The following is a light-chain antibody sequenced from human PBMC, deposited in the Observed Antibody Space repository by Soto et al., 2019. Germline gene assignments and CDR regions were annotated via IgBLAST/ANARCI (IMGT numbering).Light chain of an antibody. CDR2: RNN. V-gene: IGLV1-47*01. J-gene: IGLJ1*01. CDR1: SSNIGSNY. CDR3: AAWDDSLSGLYV. Sequence: QSVLTQPPSASGTHRQRVTISCSGSSSNIGSNYVYWYQQLPGTAPKLLIYRNNQRPSGVPDRFSGSKSGTSASLAISGLRSEDEADYYCAAWDDSLSGLYVFGTGTKVTVL.